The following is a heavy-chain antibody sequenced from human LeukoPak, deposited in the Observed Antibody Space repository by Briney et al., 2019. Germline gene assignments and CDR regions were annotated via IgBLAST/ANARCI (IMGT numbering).Heavy chain of an antibody. J-gene: IGHJ4*02. CDR1: GFTFSNYA. CDR3: AKGYYYDSSGYYREGGTFDY. CDR2: ISGSGGST. Sequence: GGSLRLSCAASGFTFSNYAMSWVRQAPGKGLEWVSAISGSGGSTYYADSVKGRFTISRDNSKNTLYLQMNSLRAEDTAVYYCAKGYYYDSSGYYREGGTFDYWGQGTLVTVSS. D-gene: IGHD3-22*01. V-gene: IGHV3-23*01.